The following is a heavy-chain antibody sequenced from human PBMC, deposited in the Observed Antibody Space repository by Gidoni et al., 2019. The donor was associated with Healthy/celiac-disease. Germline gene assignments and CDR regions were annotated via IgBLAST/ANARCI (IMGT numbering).Heavy chain of an antibody. D-gene: IGHD3-3*01. Sequence: QVQLVESGGGVVQPGRSLRLSCAAPGFPFSSYAMHWVRQAPGKGLEWVAVISYDGSNKYYADSVKGRFTISRDNSKNTLYLQMNSLRAEDTAVYYCARDYYDFWSGYTFDYWGQGTLVTVSS. CDR1: GFPFSSYA. J-gene: IGHJ4*02. CDR3: ARDYYDFWSGYTFDY. V-gene: IGHV3-30*04. CDR2: ISYDGSNK.